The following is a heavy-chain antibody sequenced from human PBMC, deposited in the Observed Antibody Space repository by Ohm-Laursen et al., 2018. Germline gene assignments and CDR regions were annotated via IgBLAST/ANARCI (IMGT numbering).Heavy chain of an antibody. D-gene: IGHD2-2*01. CDR2: IKQDGSEK. CDR3: ARPKSRRALDV. J-gene: IGHJ3*01. CDR1: GFTFADYW. Sequence: SLRLSCAAFGFTFADYWTNWVRRAPGKGLEWVANIKQDGSEKNYVDSVKGRFTITRDNANNSLYLQMNSLRVEDTAVYYCARPKSRRALDVWGQGTMVTVSS. V-gene: IGHV3-7*01.